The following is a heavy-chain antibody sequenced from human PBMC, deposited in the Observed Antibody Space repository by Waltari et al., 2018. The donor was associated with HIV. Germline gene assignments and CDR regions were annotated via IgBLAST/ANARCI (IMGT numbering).Heavy chain of an antibody. CDR2: TYTRENT. CDR3: AIERDYSDTRALDY. J-gene: IGHJ4*02. V-gene: IGHV4-4*07. D-gene: IGHD4-17*01. CDR1: GASISSYY. Sequence: QVQLQESGPGLVKPSGTLSLTCTVSGASISSYYWSWIRQPAGKGLEWVGRTYTRENTHYYPSLKSRLSMSGDTAKHHFSLKLSSVTAADTAVYYCAIERDYSDTRALDYWGQGTLVTVSS.